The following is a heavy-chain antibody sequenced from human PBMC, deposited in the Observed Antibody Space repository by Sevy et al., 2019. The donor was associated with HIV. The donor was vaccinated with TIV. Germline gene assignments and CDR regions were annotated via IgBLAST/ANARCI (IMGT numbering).Heavy chain of an antibody. V-gene: IGHV4-4*07. CDR3: ARDQGGDGYNWGYYYYGMDV. J-gene: IGHJ6*02. CDR1: GGSISSYY. Sequence: SETLSLTCTVSGGSISSYYWSWIRQPAGKGLEWIGRIYTSGSTNYNPSLKSRVTMSVDTSKSQFSLKLSSVTAADTAVYYCARDQGGDGYNWGYYYYGMDVWGQGTTVTVSS. D-gene: IGHD5-12*01. CDR2: IYTSGST.